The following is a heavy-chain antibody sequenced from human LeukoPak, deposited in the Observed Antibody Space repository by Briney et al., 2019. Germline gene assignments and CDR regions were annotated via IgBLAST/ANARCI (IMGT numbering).Heavy chain of an antibody. CDR3: ARVTRAYYGMDV. J-gene: IGHJ6*02. CDR2: IYYSGST. CDR1: GGSISSYY. Sequence: SETLPLTCTVSGGSISSYYWSWIRQPPGKGLEWIGYIYYSGSTNYNPSLKSRVTISVDTSKNQFSLKLSSVTAADTAVYYCARVTRAYYGMDVWGQGTSVTVSS. V-gene: IGHV4-59*01. D-gene: IGHD2-21*02.